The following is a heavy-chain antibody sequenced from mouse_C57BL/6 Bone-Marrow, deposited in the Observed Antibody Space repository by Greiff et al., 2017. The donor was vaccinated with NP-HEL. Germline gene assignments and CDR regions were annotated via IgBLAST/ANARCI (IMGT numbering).Heavy chain of an antibody. J-gene: IGHJ2*01. D-gene: IGHD1-1*01. CDR3: ARFGTTDSLLFDY. Sequence: QVQLQQPGAELVKPGASVKLSCKASGYTFTSYWMQWVKQRPGQGLEWIGEIDPSDSYTNYNQKFKGKATLTVDTSSSTAYMQLSSLTSEDSAVYYCARFGTTDSLLFDYWGQGTTLTVSS. CDR2: IDPSDSYT. CDR1: GYTFTSYW. V-gene: IGHV1-50*01.